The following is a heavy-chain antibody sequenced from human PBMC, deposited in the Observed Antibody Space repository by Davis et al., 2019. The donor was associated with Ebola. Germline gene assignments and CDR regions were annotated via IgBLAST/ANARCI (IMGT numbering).Heavy chain of an antibody. Sequence: ASVKVSCKASGYTFTNYYMHWVRQAPGQRLEWMGWINTGNGDTKYSQKFQDRVTISRDTSASTAYMEVSSLKSEDTAVYYCARDDILTGYPNDFDYWGQGTLVTVSS. V-gene: IGHV1-3*04. J-gene: IGHJ4*02. CDR3: ARDDILTGYPNDFDY. CDR1: GYTFTNYY. D-gene: IGHD3-9*01. CDR2: INTGNGDT.